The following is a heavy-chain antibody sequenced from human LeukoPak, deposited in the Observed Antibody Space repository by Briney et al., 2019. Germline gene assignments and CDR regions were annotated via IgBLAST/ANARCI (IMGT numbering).Heavy chain of an antibody. Sequence: GGPLRLSCAASGFTFSSYGMHWARQAPGKGLEWVEVISYDGSNKYYAGSVKGRFTISRDNSKNTLYLQMNSLRAEDTAAYYCAKDLVATIDWGQGTLVTVSS. V-gene: IGHV3-30*18. CDR2: ISYDGSNK. CDR1: GFTFSSYG. CDR3: AKDLVATID. J-gene: IGHJ4*02. D-gene: IGHD5-12*01.